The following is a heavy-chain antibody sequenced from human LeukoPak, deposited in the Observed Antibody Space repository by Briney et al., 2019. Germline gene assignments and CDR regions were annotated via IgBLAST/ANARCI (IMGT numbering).Heavy chain of an antibody. CDR2: IYYSGST. V-gene: IGHV4-59*01. D-gene: IGHD3-22*01. CDR1: GGSISSYY. J-gene: IGHJ4*02. CDR3: TRSYYYDSSGYTFLDY. Sequence: SETLSLTCTVSGGSISSYYWSWIRQSPGKGLEWIGSIYYSGSTNYNPSLKSRVTISVDTSKNHFSLSLSSVTAADTAVYNCTRSYYYDSSGYTFLDYWGQGTLVTVSS.